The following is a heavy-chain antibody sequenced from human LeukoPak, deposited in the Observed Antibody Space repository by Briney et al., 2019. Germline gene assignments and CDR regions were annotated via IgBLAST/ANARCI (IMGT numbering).Heavy chain of an antibody. D-gene: IGHD3-3*01. CDR1: GFTFSSYA. CDR3: AKPKYDFWSGSDAFDI. Sequence: GGSLRLSCAASGFTFSSYAMSWVRQAPGKGLEWVSAISGSGGSTYYADSVKGRFTISRDNSKNTLYLQMNSLRAEDTAVYYCAKPKYDFWSGSDAFDIWGQGTMVTVSS. CDR2: ISGSGGST. V-gene: IGHV3-23*01. J-gene: IGHJ3*02.